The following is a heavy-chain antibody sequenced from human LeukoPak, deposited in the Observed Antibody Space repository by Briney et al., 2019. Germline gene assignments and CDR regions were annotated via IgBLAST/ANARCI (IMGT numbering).Heavy chain of an antibody. D-gene: IGHD3-3*01. CDR2: IYSSGRT. CDR3: ARQRTSGSASNLRVAQIDS. J-gene: IGHJ4*02. CDR1: GDSINSNNYY. V-gene: IGHV4-61*02. Sequence: PSETLSLTCTVSGDSINSNNYYWSWIRQPAGKGLEWIGRIYSSGRTNYNPSLKSRATISVDTSKNQISLKVSSVTAADSALYFCARQRTSGSASNLRVAQIDSWGQGTLVTVSS.